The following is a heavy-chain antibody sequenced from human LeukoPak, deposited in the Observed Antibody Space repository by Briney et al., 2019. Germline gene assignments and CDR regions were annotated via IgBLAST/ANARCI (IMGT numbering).Heavy chain of an antibody. CDR2: ISGSGDST. V-gene: IGHV3-23*01. CDR3: AKEIRGLGLFDY. Sequence: GGSLRLSCAASGFTFSKYAMNWVRQAPGKGLECVSAISGSGDSTYHADSVKGRFSISRDNSKNTLYLQMSSLRAEDTAVYYCAKEIRGLGLFDYWGQGTLVTVSS. J-gene: IGHJ4*02. CDR1: GFTFSKYA. D-gene: IGHD3-16*01.